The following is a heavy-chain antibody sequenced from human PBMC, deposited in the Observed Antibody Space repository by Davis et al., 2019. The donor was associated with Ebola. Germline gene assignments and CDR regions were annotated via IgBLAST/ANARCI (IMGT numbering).Heavy chain of an antibody. D-gene: IGHD3-3*01. CDR1: GYTFTSYY. CDR3: ARGCYDFNYYYYMDV. V-gene: IGHV1-46*01. CDR2: INPSGGIT. J-gene: IGHJ6*03. Sequence: ASVKVSCKASGYTFTSYYMHWVRQAPGQGLEWMGIINPSGGITSYAQKFQGRVTVTRDTSTSTVYMELSSLRSEDTAVYYCARGCYDFNYYYYMDVWGKGTTVTVSS.